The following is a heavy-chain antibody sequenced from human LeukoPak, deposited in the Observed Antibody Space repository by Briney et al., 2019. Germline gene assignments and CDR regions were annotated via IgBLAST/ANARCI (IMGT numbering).Heavy chain of an antibody. V-gene: IGHV4-34*01. CDR1: GGSFSGYY. D-gene: IGHD4-17*01. CDR3: ASIPSVSTVTTSYYFDY. CDR2: INHSGST. J-gene: IGHJ4*02. Sequence: PSEALSLTCAVYGGSFSGYYWSWIRQPPGKGLEWIGEINHSGSTNYNPSLKSRVTISVDTSKNQFSLKLSSVTAADTAVYYCASIPSVSTVTTSYYFDYWGQGTLVTVSS.